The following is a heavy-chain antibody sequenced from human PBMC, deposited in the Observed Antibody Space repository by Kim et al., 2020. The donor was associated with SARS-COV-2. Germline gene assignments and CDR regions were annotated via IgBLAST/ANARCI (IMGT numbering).Heavy chain of an antibody. CDR1: GFSLNTRGNG. CDR3: THDSPGLYG. J-gene: IGHJ6*01. CDR2: IYWDDGK. V-gene: IGHV2-5*02. Sequence: SGPTLVNPTQTLTLTCTFSGFSLNTRGNGVAWVRQPPGKALEFLSLIYWDDGKRYTPSLRSRLTITKDTSKNQVVLTLTNVAPVDTATYHCTHDSPGLYG.